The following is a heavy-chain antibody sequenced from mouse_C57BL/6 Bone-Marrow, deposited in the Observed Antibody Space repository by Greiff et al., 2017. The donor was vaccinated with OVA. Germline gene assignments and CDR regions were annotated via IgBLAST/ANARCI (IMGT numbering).Heavy chain of an antibody. CDR2: IYPGDGDT. D-gene: IGHD2-4*01. CDR3: AREDDYDWYFDV. J-gene: IGHJ1*03. Sequence: QVQLQQSGPELVKPGASVKISCKASGYAFSSSWMNWVKQRPGKGLEWIGRIYPGDGDTNYNGKFKGKATLTADKSSSTAYMQLSSLTSEESAVYFGAREDDYDWYFDVWGTGTTVTVSS. CDR1: GYAFSSSW. V-gene: IGHV1-82*01.